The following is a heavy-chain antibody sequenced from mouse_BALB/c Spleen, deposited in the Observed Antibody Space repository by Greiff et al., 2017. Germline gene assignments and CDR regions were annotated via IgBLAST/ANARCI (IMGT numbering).Heavy chain of an antibody. J-gene: IGHJ1*01. Sequence: EVQRVESGGGLVQPGGSLRLSCATSGFTFTAYYMSWVRQPPGKALEWLGFIRNKANGYTTEYSASVKGRFTISRDNSQSILYLQMNTLRAEDSATYYCARDYYGSSYGWYFDVWGAGTTVTVSS. V-gene: IGHV7-3*02. D-gene: IGHD1-1*01. CDR1: GFTFTAYY. CDR2: IRNKANGYTT. CDR3: ARDYYGSSYGWYFDV.